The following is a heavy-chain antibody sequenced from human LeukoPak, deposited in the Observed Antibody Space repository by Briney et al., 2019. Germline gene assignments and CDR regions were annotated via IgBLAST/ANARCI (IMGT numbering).Heavy chain of an antibody. V-gene: IGHV4-30-2*01. Sequence: PSQTLSLTCAVSGGSISSGGYSWSWIRQPPGKGLEWIGYIYHSGSTYYNPSLKSRVTISVDRSKNQFSLKPSSVTAADTAVYYCARVYSMVFGPWGQGTLVTVSS. CDR2: IYHSGST. CDR1: GGSISSGGYS. D-gene: IGHD3-10*01. CDR3: ARVYSMVFGP. J-gene: IGHJ5*02.